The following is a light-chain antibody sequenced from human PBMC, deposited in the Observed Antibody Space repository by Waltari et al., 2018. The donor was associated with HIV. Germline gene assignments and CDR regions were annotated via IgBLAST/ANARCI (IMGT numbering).Light chain of an antibody. CDR1: SSNIGAGSD. CDR2: GNN. J-gene: IGLJ2*01. V-gene: IGLV1-40*01. CDR3: QSYDSSLTGSV. Sequence: QSVLTQPPSVSGAPGQRVTISCTGSSSNIGAGSDVHCYQQVPGTAPKLLIYGNNNRPSGVPDRFSASKSGASPSLAITGLQAEDEADYYCQSYDSSLTGSVFGGGTKLTVL.